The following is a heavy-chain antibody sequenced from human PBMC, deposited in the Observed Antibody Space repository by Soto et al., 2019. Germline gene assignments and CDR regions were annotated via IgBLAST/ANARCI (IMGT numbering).Heavy chain of an antibody. J-gene: IGHJ4*02. CDR2: ISAYNGNT. Sequence: QVQLVQSGAEVKKPGASVKVSCKASGYTFTSYGISWVRQAPGQGLEWMGWISAYNGNTKYAQKLQGRVTMTTDTSTSTGNMELRSMRSDDTAVYHCAREPNYFDYWGQGTLVTVSS. CDR3: AREPNYFDY. V-gene: IGHV1-18*01. CDR1: GYTFTSYG.